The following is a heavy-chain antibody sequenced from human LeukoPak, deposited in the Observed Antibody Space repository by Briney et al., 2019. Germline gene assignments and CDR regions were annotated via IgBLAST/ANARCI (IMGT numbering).Heavy chain of an antibody. D-gene: IGHD6-13*01. J-gene: IGHJ3*02. CDR3: ARNRGLAAPGIKLHHDAFDI. CDR1: GFTFSDYY. CDR2: MISGGSTI. V-gene: IGHV3-11*01. Sequence: PGGSLRLSCAASGFTFSDYYMSWIRQAPGKGLEWVSYMISGGSTIYYADSVKGRFTISRDNAKNSLYLQMDSLRAEDTAVYYCARNRGLAAPGIKLHHDAFDIWGQGTMVTVSS.